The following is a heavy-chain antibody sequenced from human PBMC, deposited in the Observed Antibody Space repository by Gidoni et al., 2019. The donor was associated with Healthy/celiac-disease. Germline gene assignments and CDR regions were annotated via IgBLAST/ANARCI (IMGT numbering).Heavy chain of an antibody. CDR2: ISWNSGRI. CDR3: AIELGRKGLDY. J-gene: IGHJ4*02. Sequence: EVQLVESGGGLVQPGRSLRLSCAASGFTFDDYAMHWVRQAPGKGLEWVSGISWNSGRIGYAGSVKGRFTISRDNAKNSLYLQMNSLRAEDTAFYYCAIELGRKGLDYWGQGTLVTVSS. D-gene: IGHD3-3*02. CDR1: GFTFDDYA. V-gene: IGHV3-9*01.